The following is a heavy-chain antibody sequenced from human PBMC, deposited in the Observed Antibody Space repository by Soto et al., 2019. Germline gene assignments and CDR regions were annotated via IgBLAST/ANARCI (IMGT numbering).Heavy chain of an antibody. CDR1: GYTFTSYD. J-gene: IGHJ4*02. Sequence: GASVKVPCKASGYTFTSYDINWVRQAPGQGLEWMGRIIPILGIANYAQKFQGRVTMTTDTSTSTAYMELRSLRSDDTAVYYCARAMRTDPKRFLEWYKFDYWGQGTLVTVSS. CDR2: IIPILGIA. V-gene: IGHV1-69*04. D-gene: IGHD3-3*01. CDR3: ARAMRTDPKRFLEWYKFDY.